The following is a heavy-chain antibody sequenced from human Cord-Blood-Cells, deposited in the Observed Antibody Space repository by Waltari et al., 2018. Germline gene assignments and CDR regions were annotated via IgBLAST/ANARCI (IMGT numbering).Heavy chain of an antibody. J-gene: IGHJ4*02. Sequence: KGSGYSFTSYWIGWVRQMPGKGLEWMGIIYPGDSDTRYSPSFQGQVTISADKSISTAYLQWSSLKASDTAMYYCARHPVYSSSWYFDYWGQGTLVTVSS. V-gene: IGHV5-51*01. CDR1: GYSFTSYW. CDR3: ARHPVYSSSWYFDY. D-gene: IGHD6-13*01. CDR2: IYPGDSDT.